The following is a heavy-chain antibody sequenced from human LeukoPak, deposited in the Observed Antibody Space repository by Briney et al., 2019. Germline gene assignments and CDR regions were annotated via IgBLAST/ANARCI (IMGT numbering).Heavy chain of an antibody. CDR1: GFTFSSYG. J-gene: IGHJ4*02. Sequence: GGSLRLSCAASGFTFSSYGIHWVRQAPGKGLEWVTFIQYDGSNKYADSVKGRFTISRDNSKNVLYLQMNSLRAEDTALYYCAKSSRRLDTSSFEYWGQGTHVTVSS. CDR3: AKSSRRLDTSSFEY. V-gene: IGHV3-30*02. D-gene: IGHD5-18*01. CDR2: IQYDGSNK.